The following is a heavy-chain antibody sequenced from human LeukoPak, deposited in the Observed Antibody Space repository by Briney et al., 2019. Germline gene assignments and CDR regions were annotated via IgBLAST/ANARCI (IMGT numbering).Heavy chain of an antibody. Sequence: GGSLRLSCAASGFTFSSFEMKWVRQAPGKGLEWVSYISSSGSTIYYADSVKGRFTISRDNAKNSLYLQMNSLRAEDTAVYYCAELGITMIGGVWGKGATVTISS. V-gene: IGHV3-48*03. CDR1: GFTFSSFE. CDR2: ISSSGSTI. J-gene: IGHJ6*04. D-gene: IGHD3-10*02. CDR3: AELGITMIGGV.